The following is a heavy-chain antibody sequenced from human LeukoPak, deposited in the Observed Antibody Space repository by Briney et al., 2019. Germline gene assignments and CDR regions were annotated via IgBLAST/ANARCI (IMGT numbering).Heavy chain of an antibody. CDR1: GGSISSSSYY. CDR3: ARVYVYYYMDV. CDR2: IYLSGST. D-gene: IGHD3-16*01. J-gene: IGHJ6*03. V-gene: IGHV4-39*06. Sequence: PSETLSLTYTVSGGSISSSSYYWGWIRQPPGTGLEWIGSIYLSGSTYYNPSLKSRVTISVDTSKNQFPLKLSSVTAADTAVYYCARVYVYYYMDVWGKGTTVTVSS.